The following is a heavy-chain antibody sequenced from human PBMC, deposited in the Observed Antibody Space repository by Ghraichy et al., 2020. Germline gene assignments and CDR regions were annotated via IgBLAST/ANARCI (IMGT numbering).Heavy chain of an antibody. V-gene: IGHV1-2*02. D-gene: IGHD4-17*01. Sequence: ASVKVSCKASGYTFTGYYMHWVRQAPGQGLEWMGWINPNSGGTNYAQKFQGRVTMTRDTSISTAYMELSRLRSDDTAVYYCARVPYGGVTTTHYGMDVWGQGTTVTVSS. CDR2: INPNSGGT. J-gene: IGHJ6*02. CDR3: ARVPYGGVTTTHYGMDV. CDR1: GYTFTGYY.